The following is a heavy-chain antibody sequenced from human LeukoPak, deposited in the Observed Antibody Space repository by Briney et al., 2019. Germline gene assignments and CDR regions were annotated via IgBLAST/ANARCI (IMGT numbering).Heavy chain of an antibody. V-gene: IGHV3-23*01. CDR3: VKGTKVIVVDNYFDY. CDR2: ISGNGGGT. J-gene: IGHJ4*02. CDR1: GFTLSNYA. Sequence: AGGSLRLSCAASGFTLSNYAMSWVHQAPGKGLEWVSAISGNGGGTYYADSVKGRFTISRDNPKNTLYLQMKSLRAEDTAVYYCVKGTKVIVVDNYFDYWGQGTLVTVSS. D-gene: IGHD3-22*01.